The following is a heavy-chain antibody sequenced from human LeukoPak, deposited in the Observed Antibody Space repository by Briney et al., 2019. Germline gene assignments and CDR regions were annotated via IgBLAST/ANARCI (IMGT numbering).Heavy chain of an antibody. CDR2: IYYSGST. CDR3: ARHNYDFWSGYYPFDY. CDR1: GGSISSYY. Sequence: SETLSLTCTVSGGSISSYYWSWIRQPPGKGLEWIGYIYYSGSTNYNPSLKSRVTISVDTSKNQFSLKLSSVTAADTAVYYCARHNYDFWSGYYPFDYWGQGTLVTVSS. J-gene: IGHJ4*02. V-gene: IGHV4-59*01. D-gene: IGHD3-3*01.